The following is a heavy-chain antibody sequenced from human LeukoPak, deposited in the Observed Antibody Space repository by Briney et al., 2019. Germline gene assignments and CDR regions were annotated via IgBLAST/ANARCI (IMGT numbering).Heavy chain of an antibody. CDR2: IYPGDSDT. J-gene: IGHJ4*02. CDR3: ARLGNYGSGSRPIYY. Sequence: GGSLKISCKGSGYSFPSYWIAWARQMPGKGLEWMGIIYPGDSDTRYSQSIQGQVTISADKSISTAYLQWSSLKASDTAMYYCARLGNYGSGSRPIYYWGQGTLVTVSS. CDR1: GYSFPSYW. D-gene: IGHD3-10*01. V-gene: IGHV5-51*01.